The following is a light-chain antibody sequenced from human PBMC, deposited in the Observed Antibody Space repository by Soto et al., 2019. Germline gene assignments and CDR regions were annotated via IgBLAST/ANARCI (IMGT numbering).Light chain of an antibody. CDR1: QDISSW. CDR2: GAS. CDR3: QQASSFPLT. V-gene: IGKV1-12*01. Sequence: DIQMIQSPSSESASVGDRVTITCRASQDISSWLAWYQQKPGNAPKLLISGASSLQSGVPSRFSGSGSGTDFTLTISSLQPEDFATYYCQQASSFPLTFGGGTTVEIK. J-gene: IGKJ4*01.